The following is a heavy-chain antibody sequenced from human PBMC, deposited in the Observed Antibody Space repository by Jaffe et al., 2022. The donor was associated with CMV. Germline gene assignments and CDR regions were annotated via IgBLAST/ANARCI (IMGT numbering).Heavy chain of an antibody. V-gene: IGHV3-33*01. CDR1: GFTFSSYG. Sequence: QVQLVESGGGVVQPGRSLRLSCAASGFTFSSYGMHWVRQAPGKGLEWVAVIWYDGSNKYYADSVKGRFTISRDNSKNTLYLQMNSLRAEDTAVYYCARGKGYDFWSGYYDGWFDPWGQGTLVTVSS. CDR3: ARGKGYDFWSGYYDGWFDP. CDR2: IWYDGSNK. D-gene: IGHD3-3*01. J-gene: IGHJ5*02.